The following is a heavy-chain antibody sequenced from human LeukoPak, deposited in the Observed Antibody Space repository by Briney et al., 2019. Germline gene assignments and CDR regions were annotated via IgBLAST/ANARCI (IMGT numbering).Heavy chain of an antibody. V-gene: IGHV4-38-2*02. CDR2: IDQSGST. J-gene: IGHJ5*02. CDR1: GYSISSGYY. Sequence: SETLSLTCTVSGYSISSGYYWGCIRQPPGKGLEWIGSIDQSGSTYYNPSLKSRVTISVDTSKNQFSLKLSSVTAADTAVYYCARHPSGRMWLQQGGWFDPWGQGTLVTVSS. CDR3: ARHPSGRMWLQQGGWFDP. D-gene: IGHD5-24*01.